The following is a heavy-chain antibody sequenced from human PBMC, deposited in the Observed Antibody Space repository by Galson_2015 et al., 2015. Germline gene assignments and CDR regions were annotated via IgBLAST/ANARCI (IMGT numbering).Heavy chain of an antibody. J-gene: IGHJ4*02. CDR2: ISYDGSNK. D-gene: IGHD6-13*01. V-gene: IGHV3-30*18. CDR1: GFTFSSYG. CDR3: AKSGISSAGNGPAFDY. Sequence: SLRLSCAASGFTFSSYGMHWVRQAPGKGLEWAAVISYDGSNKYYADSVNGLFTITRDNSKNTLHLQMNSLRAEDTALYYCAKSGISSAGNGPAFDYWGQGTLVTVSS.